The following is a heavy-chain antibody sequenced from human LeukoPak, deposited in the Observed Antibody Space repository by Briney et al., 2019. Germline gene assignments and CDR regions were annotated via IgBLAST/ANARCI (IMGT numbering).Heavy chain of an antibody. CDR3: ARGAGYNYPYYFDY. CDR1: GFTVSSNY. Sequence: GGSLRLSCAASGFTVSSNYMNWVRQAPGKGLEWVSVIYGGGNIYYADSVKGRFTISRGNSKNTLYLQMNSLRAEDTAVYYCARGAGYNYPYYFDYWGQGTLVTVSS. V-gene: IGHV3-53*01. D-gene: IGHD5-24*01. CDR2: IYGGGNI. J-gene: IGHJ4*02.